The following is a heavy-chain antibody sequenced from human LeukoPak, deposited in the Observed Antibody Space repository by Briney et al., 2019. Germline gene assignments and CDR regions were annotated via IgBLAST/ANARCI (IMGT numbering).Heavy chain of an antibody. Sequence: PSETLSLTCTVSGGSISSSSYYWGWIRQPPGKGLEWIGSIYYSGSTYYNPSLKSRVTISVDTSKNQFSLKLSSVTAADTAVYYCARDLVDTAMDYAFDIWGQGTMVTVSS. V-gene: IGHV4-39*07. J-gene: IGHJ3*02. CDR1: GGSISSSSYY. CDR3: ARDLVDTAMDYAFDI. D-gene: IGHD5-18*01. CDR2: IYYSGST.